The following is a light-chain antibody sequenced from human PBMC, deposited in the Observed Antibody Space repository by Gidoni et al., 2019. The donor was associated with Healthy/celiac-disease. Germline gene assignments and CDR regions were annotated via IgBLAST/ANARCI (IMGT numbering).Light chain of an antibody. CDR3: QQSYSTPLT. Sequence: DIQLTHSPSSLSASVGDRVTITCRAIQSISSYLNWYQQKPGKAPKLLIYAASSLQSGVPSRFSGSGSGTDFTLTISSLQPEDFAIYYCQQSYSTPLTFGGGTKVEIK. V-gene: IGKV1-39*01. J-gene: IGKJ4*01. CDR1: QSISSY. CDR2: AAS.